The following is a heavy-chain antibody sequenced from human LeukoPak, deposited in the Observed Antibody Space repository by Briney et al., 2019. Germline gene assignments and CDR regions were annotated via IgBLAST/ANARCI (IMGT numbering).Heavy chain of an antibody. Sequence: GGSLRLSCAASGFTFSDYYMSWIRQAPGKGLEWVSYISSSGSTIYYADSVKGRFTISRDNAKNSLYLQMNSLRAEDTAVYYCARAGRYCSGGSCYGTYYYYYMDVWGKGTTVTVSS. CDR1: GFTFSDYY. J-gene: IGHJ6*03. CDR3: ARAGRYCSGGSCYGTYYYYYMDV. CDR2: ISSSGSTI. V-gene: IGHV3-11*04. D-gene: IGHD2-15*01.